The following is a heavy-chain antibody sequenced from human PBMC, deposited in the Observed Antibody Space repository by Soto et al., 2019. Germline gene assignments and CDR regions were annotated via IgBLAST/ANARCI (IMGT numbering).Heavy chain of an antibody. CDR3: ASSNYIWGSYRDFDL. Sequence: QVQLVQSGAEVKKPGSSVKVSCKASGGTFSSYTISWVRQAPGQGLEWMGRIIPILGIANYAQKFQGRVTITADKSTSTAYMELSSLRSEDTAVYYCASSNYIWGSYRDFDLWGPGNLVTDSS. J-gene: IGHJ2*01. D-gene: IGHD3-16*02. CDR2: IIPILGIA. CDR1: GGTFSSYT. V-gene: IGHV1-69*02.